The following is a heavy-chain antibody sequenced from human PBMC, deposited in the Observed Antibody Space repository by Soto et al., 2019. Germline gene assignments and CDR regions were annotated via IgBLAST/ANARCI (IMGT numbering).Heavy chain of an antibody. Sequence: SETLSLTCTVSGGSISSGDYYWSWIRQPPGKGLEWIGYIYYSGSTYYNPSLKSRVTISVDTSKNQFSLKLSSVTAADTAVYYCARGRVVAATSFDYWGQGILVTVSS. D-gene: IGHD2-15*01. CDR2: IYYSGST. J-gene: IGHJ4*02. CDR1: GGSISSGDYY. CDR3: ARGRVVAATSFDY. V-gene: IGHV4-30-4*01.